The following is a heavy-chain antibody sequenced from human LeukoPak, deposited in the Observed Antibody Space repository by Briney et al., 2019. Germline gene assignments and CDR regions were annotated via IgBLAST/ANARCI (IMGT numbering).Heavy chain of an antibody. CDR1: GFTFNNYA. Sequence: GGSLRLSCAASGFTFNNYAMSRVRQAPGKGLEWVSAILGSGRSAYYADSVKGRFTISRDNSKNSLFLQMNSLRVEDTALYYCSKWGDYDVLTGYYDSDFWGQGTLVTVSA. CDR2: ILGSGRSA. V-gene: IGHV3-23*01. D-gene: IGHD3-9*01. CDR3: SKWGDYDVLTGYYDSDF. J-gene: IGHJ4*02.